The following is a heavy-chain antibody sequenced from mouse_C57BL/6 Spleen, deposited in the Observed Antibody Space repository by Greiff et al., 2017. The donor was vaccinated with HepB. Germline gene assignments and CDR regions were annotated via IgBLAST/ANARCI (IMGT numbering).Heavy chain of an antibody. Sequence: QVQLKQSGAELARPGASVKLSCKASGYTFTSYGISWVKQRTGQGLEWIGEIYPRSGNTYYNEKFKGKATLTADKSSSTAYMELRSLTSEDSAVYFCARRGDPFYAMDYWGQGTSVTVSS. V-gene: IGHV1-81*01. J-gene: IGHJ4*01. CDR1: GYTFTSYG. CDR2: IYPRSGNT. CDR3: ARRGDPFYAMDY.